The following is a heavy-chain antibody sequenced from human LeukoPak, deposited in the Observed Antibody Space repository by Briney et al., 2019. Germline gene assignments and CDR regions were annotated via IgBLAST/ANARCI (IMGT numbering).Heavy chain of an antibody. D-gene: IGHD3-22*01. CDR3: AAYDSSGYSTKYFQH. CDR1: GITFSSYW. V-gene: IGHV3-74*01. Sequence: GGSLRLSCAASGITFSSYWMHWVRQAPGKGLVWVSRINSDGSSTSYADYVKGRFTISRDNAKNTLYLQMNSLRAEDTAVYYCAAYDSSGYSTKYFQHWGRAPWSPSPQ. J-gene: IGHJ1*01. CDR2: INSDGSST.